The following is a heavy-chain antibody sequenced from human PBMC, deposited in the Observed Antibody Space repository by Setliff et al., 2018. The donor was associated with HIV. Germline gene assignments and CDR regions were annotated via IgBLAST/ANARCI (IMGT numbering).Heavy chain of an antibody. CDR1: GGSASNSRYY. J-gene: IGHJ4*02. V-gene: IGHV4-39*01. CDR2: IHYNEKT. Sequence: LSLTCTVSGGSASNSRYYWAWIRQPPGKGLEYIGSIHYNEKTYYNPSLKSRVTISIDTSKNQFSLNLTSVTAADTAVYYCASRVYYYDSSGVGEFDYWGQGTLVTVSS. D-gene: IGHD3-22*01. CDR3: ASRVYYYDSSGVGEFDY.